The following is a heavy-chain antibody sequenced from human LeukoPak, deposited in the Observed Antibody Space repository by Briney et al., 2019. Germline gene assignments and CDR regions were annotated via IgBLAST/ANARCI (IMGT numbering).Heavy chain of an antibody. CDR1: GGSIRSSSHY. V-gene: IGHV4-61*05. CDR2: IYDSGST. J-gene: IGHJ4*02. CDR3: ARHAESGYDRFDH. Sequence: SETLSLTCTVSGGSIRSSSHYWGWIRQPPGEGLEWIGYIYDSGSTNYKSPLKSRVTMSGDTSKNQFSLKLSSVTAADTAVYYCARHAESGYDRFDHWGQGTLVTVSS. D-gene: IGHD5-12*01.